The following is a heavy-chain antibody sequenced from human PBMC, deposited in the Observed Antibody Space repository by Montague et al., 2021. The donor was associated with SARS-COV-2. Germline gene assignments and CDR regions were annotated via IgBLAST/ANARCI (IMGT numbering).Heavy chain of an antibody. CDR1: GGSISSSSYY. CDR3: AGSPPGIAAAGTVAAFDI. CDR2: IYYSGST. V-gene: IGHV4-39*01. J-gene: IGHJ3*02. D-gene: IGHD6-13*01. Sequence: SETLSLTCTVSGGSISSSSYYWGWIRQPQGKGLEWIVSIYYSGSTYSNPSLKIRVTISVDTSKNQFSLKLISVTAADTAVYYCAGSPPGIAAAGTVAAFDIWGQGTMVTVSS.